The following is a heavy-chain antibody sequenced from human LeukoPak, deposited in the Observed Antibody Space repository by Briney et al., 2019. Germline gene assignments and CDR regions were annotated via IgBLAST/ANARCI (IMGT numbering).Heavy chain of an antibody. D-gene: IGHD2-21*02. J-gene: IGHJ4*02. CDR3: AREGEPLAYCGGDCYSGLDY. CDR2: ISAYNGNT. V-gene: IGHV1-18*01. Sequence: ASVKVSCKASGYTFTSYGISWVRQAPGQGLEWMGWISAYNGNTNYAQKLQGRVTMTTDTSTSTAYMELRSLRSDDTAVYYCAREGEPLAYCGGDCYSGLDYWGQGTLVTVSS. CDR1: GYTFTSYG.